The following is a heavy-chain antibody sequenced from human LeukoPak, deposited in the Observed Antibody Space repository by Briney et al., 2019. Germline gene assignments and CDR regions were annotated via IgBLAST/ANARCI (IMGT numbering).Heavy chain of an antibody. J-gene: IGHJ4*02. V-gene: IGHV4-59*01. D-gene: IGHD2-15*01. Sequence: PSETLSLTCTVSGGSISSYYWSWIRQSPGKGLEWIGYIYYSGSTNFNPSLKSRVTISVDTSKNQFSLKLRSVTAADTAVYYCARVTGYVIEDNFDYWGQGTLVTVSS. CDR1: GGSISSYY. CDR2: IYYSGST. CDR3: ARVTGYVIEDNFDY.